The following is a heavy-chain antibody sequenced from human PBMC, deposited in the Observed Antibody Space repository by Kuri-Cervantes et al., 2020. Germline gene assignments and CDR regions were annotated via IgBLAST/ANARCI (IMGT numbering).Heavy chain of an antibody. CDR3: TTIRPGY. Sequence: GESLKISCAASGFTFSSYEMNWVRQAPGKGLEWVSYISSSGSTIYYADSVKGRFTISRDNAKNSLYLQMNSLKTGDTAVYYCTTIRPGYWGQGTLVTVSS. CDR1: GFTFSSYE. D-gene: IGHD5-24*01. J-gene: IGHJ4*02. CDR2: ISSSGSTI. V-gene: IGHV3-48*03.